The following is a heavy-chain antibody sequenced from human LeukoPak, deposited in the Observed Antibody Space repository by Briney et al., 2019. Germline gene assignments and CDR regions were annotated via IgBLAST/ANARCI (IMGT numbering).Heavy chain of an antibody. CDR3: ARGITMVRGVTTPVYYFDY. V-gene: IGHV3-48*01. Sequence: GGSLRLSCAASGFTFSSYSVNWVRQAPGKGLEWVSYISSSSSTIYYADSVKGRFTISRDNAKNSLYLQMNSLRAEDTAVYYCARGITMVRGVTTPVYYFDYWGQGTLVTVSS. CDR2: ISSSSSTI. D-gene: IGHD3-10*01. J-gene: IGHJ4*02. CDR1: GFTFSSYS.